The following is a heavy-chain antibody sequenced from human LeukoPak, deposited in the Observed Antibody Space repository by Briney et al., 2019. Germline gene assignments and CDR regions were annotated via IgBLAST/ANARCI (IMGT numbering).Heavy chain of an antibody. CDR1: AYTFIYYY. Sequence: ASVKVSCKASAYTFIYYYIHWVRQAPGQGFEWMGWINPNTGATNYAQKFQDRVTMTRDTSITTAYMELSSLTSDDTAVYFCARESLFCGGDCHYDYWGQGILVTVSS. CDR3: ARESLFCGGDCHYDY. D-gene: IGHD2-21*02. V-gene: IGHV1-2*02. J-gene: IGHJ4*02. CDR2: INPNTGAT.